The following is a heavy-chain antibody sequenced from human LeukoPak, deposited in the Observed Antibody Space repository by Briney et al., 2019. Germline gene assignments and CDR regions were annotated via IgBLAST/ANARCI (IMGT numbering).Heavy chain of an antibody. D-gene: IGHD6-19*01. CDR1: GYTFTGYY. CDR3: AREGDLGHQWLVRYFDY. J-gene: IGHJ4*02. CDR2: INPNSGGT. V-gene: IGHV1-2*06. Sequence: ASVKVSCKASGYTFTGYYMHWVLQAPGQGLEWMGRINPNSGGTNYAQKFQGRVTMTRDTSISTAYMELSRLRSDDTAVYYCAREGDLGHQWLVRYFDYWGQGTLVTVSS.